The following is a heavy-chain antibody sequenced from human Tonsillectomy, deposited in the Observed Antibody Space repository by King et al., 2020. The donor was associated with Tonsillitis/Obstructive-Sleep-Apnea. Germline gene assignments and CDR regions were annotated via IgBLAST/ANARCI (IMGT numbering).Heavy chain of an antibody. V-gene: IGHV3-30*04. J-gene: IGHJ4*02. CDR1: GFNFSSYA. Sequence: VQLVESRGGVVQPGRSLRLSCAASGFNFSSYAMHWVRQAPGKGLEWVAITSYDGSYKYYADSVKGRFTISRDNSKNTLYLRMNSLTTVDTAVYYCARDVSPSSSLKPGTPPEYFASWGREPWSPSPQ. D-gene: IGHD1-1*01. CDR2: TSYDGSYK. CDR3: ARDVSPSSSLKPGTPPEYFAS.